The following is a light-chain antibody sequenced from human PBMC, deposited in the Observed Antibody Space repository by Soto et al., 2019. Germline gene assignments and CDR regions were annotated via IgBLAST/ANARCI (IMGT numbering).Light chain of an antibody. CDR3: AAWDDSLNGYV. CDR1: SSNIGNNA. Sequence: QAVVTQSPSVSEAPRQRVTISCSGSSSNIGNNAVNWYQQLPGKAPKLLIYYDDLLPSGVSDRFSASKSGISASLAISGLQSEDEAHYYCAAWDDSLNGYVFGTGTKLTVL. CDR2: YDD. J-gene: IGLJ1*01. V-gene: IGLV1-36*01.